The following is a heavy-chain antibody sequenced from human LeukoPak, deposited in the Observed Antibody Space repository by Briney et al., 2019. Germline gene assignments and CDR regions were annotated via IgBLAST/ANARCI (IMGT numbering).Heavy chain of an antibody. V-gene: IGHV3-30-3*01. D-gene: IGHD4-11*01. CDR3: ARNLGTTADL. CDR1: GFTFSSYA. Sequence: GGSLRLSCAASGFTFSSYAMHWVRQAPGKGLEWVAVISYDGSNKYYADSVKGRFTISRDNSKNTLYLQMNSLRAEDTAVYYCARNLGTTADLWGQGTMVTVSS. CDR2: ISYDGSNK. J-gene: IGHJ3*01.